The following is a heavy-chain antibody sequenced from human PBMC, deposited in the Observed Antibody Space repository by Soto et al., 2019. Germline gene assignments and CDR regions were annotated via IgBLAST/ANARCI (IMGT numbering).Heavy chain of an antibody. Sequence: GTLLPPCTASGFTFSSYAMSGVRQAPGKGLEWVSAISGSGGSTYYADSVKGRFTISRDNSKNTLYLQMNSLRAEDTAVYYCAKDSPPWISDVWGQGTKVTVSS. CDR1: GFTFSSYA. D-gene: IGHD2-2*03. CDR2: ISGSGGST. CDR3: AKDSPPWISDV. V-gene: IGHV3-23*01. J-gene: IGHJ6*02.